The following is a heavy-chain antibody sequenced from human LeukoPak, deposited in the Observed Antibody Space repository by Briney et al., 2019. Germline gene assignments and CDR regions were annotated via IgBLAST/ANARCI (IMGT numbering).Heavy chain of an antibody. V-gene: IGHV4-39*07. J-gene: IGHJ4*02. D-gene: IGHD3-3*01. CDR1: GGSISSSSYY. CDR2: IYYSGST. CDR3: VEGPYYDFWSGYYGE. Sequence: SETLSLTCTVSGGSISSSSYYWGWIRQPPGKGLERIGSIYYSGSTYYNPSLKSRVTISVDTSKNQFSLKLSSVTAADTAVYYCVEGPYYDFWSGYYGEWGQGTLVTVSS.